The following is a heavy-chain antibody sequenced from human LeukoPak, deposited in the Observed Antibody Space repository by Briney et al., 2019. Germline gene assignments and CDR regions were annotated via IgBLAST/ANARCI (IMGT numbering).Heavy chain of an antibody. CDR3: ARLGILTGYSDDH. Sequence: GESLKISCKGSGYSFTSYWIGWVRQMPGKGLEWLGIIYPGDSDTRYSPSFQGQATISADKSISTAYLQWSSLKASDTAMYYCARLGILTGYSDDHWGQGTLVTVSS. J-gene: IGHJ4*02. D-gene: IGHD3-9*01. CDR1: GYSFTSYW. CDR2: IYPGDSDT. V-gene: IGHV5-51*01.